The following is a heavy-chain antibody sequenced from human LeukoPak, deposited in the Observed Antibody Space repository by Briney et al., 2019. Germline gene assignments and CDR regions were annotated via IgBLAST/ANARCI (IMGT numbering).Heavy chain of an antibody. V-gene: IGHV4-34*01. CDR3: ARAAYCSGGSCQYYMDV. CDR1: GGSFSGYY. CDR2: INHSGST. Sequence: SETLSLTCAVYGGSFSGYYWSWIRQPPGKGLEWIGEINHSGSTNYNPSLKSRVTISVDTSKSQFSLELTSVTAADTAVYYCARAAYCSGGSCQYYMDVWGKGTTVTVSS. J-gene: IGHJ6*03. D-gene: IGHD2-15*01.